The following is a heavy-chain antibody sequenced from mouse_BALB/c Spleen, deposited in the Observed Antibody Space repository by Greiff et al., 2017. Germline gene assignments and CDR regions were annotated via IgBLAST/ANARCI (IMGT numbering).Heavy chain of an antibody. CDR1: GYSFTGYY. V-gene: IGHV1S34*01. CDR2: ISCYNGAT. Sequence: LVKTGASVKISCKASGYSFTGYYMHWVKQSHGKSLEWIGYISCYNGATSYNQKFKGKATFTVDTSSSTAYMQFNSLTSEDSAVYYCARSTSYGSSLYYAMDYWGQGTSVTVSS. D-gene: IGHD1-1*01. J-gene: IGHJ4*01. CDR3: ARSTSYGSSLYYAMDY.